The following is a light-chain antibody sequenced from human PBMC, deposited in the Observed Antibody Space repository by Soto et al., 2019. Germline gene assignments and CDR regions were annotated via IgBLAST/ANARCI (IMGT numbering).Light chain of an antibody. CDR2: DVS. CDR3: QQFERGPCT. CDR1: QNIERW. J-gene: IGKJ1*01. Sequence: DIQMTQSPSTLSASVGDRVTITCRASQNIERWLAWYQQKPGKAPKLLLYDVSSLESGVPSRFSGSGSATEFILTIPGLQPDDFATYFGQQFERGPCTVGQGTKL. V-gene: IGKV1-5*01.